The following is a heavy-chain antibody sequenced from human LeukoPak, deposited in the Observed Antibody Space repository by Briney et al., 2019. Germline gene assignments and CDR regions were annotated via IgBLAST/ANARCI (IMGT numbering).Heavy chain of an antibody. J-gene: IGHJ4*02. CDR3: AKVFHGSGSYYNFFDY. Sequence: GGSLRLSCAASGFTFSAYSMTWVRQAPGKGLEWVAFIRYDGSNKYYADSVKGRFTISRDNSKNTLYLQMNSLRAEDTAVYYCAKVFHGSGSYYNFFDYWGQGTLVTVSS. CDR1: GFTFSAYS. D-gene: IGHD3-10*01. V-gene: IGHV3-30*02. CDR2: IRYDGSNK.